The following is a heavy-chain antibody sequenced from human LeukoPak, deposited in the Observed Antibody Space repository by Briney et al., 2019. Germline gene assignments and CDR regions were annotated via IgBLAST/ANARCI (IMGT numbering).Heavy chain of an antibody. CDR3: ASLTVLTVDY. CDR1: GGSISSYY. Sequence: SETLSLTCTVSGGSISSYYWSWVRQPPGKGLEWIGYIYYSGSTNYNPSLKSRVTISVDTSKNQFSLKLSSVTAADTAVYYCASLTVLTVDYWGQGTLVTVSS. V-gene: IGHV4-59*01. D-gene: IGHD4-17*01. CDR2: IYYSGST. J-gene: IGHJ4*02.